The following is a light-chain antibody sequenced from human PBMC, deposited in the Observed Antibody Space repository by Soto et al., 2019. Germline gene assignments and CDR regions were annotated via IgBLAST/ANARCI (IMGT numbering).Light chain of an antibody. CDR1: QSVSSN. J-gene: IGKJ1*01. CDR3: QQYGSSPT. CDR2: GAS. V-gene: IGKV3-20*01. Sequence: ERVMTQSPATLSVSPGERSTLSCRASQSVSSNLAWYQQKPRQSPRLPIYGASRRATGIPDRLSGSGSGTDFTLTISRLEPEDSAVYYCQQYGSSPTFGQGTKVDIK.